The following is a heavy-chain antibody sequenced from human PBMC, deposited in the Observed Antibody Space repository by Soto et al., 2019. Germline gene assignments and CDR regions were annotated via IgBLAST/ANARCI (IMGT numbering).Heavy chain of an antibody. V-gene: IGHV1-2*06. D-gene: IGHD1-7*01. J-gene: IGHJ4*02. CDR1: GYTFTDYY. CDR3: TRTGTREVFDY. CDR2: INPNSGDT. Sequence: QVQLVQSGAEVKKPGASVKVSCKASGYTFTDYYIHWVRQAPGQGLEWMGRINPNSGDTDYAQNFQGRVTMTRDTPINTAFMDLSGLTSDDTAVFYCTRTGTREVFDYWGQGTLVTVSS.